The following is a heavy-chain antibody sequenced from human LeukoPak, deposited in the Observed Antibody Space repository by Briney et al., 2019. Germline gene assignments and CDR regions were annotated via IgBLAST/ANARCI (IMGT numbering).Heavy chain of an antibody. V-gene: IGHV4-39*01. CDR2: IYYSGST. Sequence: SETLSLTCTVSGGSISSGDYYWGWIRQPPGKGLEWIGSIYYSGSTHYNPSLKSRVTISVGTSKNQFSLKLSSVTAADTAVYYCASGPLGYRSSTNCRGYYYYMDAWGKGTTVTVSS. CDR1: GGSISSGDYY. CDR3: ASGPLGYRSSTNCRGYYYYMDA. D-gene: IGHD2-2*01. J-gene: IGHJ6*03.